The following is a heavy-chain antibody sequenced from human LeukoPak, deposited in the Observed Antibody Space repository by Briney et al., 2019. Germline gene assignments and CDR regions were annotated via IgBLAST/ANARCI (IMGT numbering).Heavy chain of an antibody. D-gene: IGHD3-22*01. J-gene: IGHJ4*02. V-gene: IGHV4-59*08. CDR2: IYYSGST. CDR3: ARRLSSGYYLDY. CDR1: GGSISSYY. Sequence: SETLSLTCTVSGGSISSYYWSWIRQPPGKGLEWIGYIYYSGSTNYNPSLKSRVTISVDTSKNQFSLKLSSVTAADTAVYYCARRLSSGYYLDYWGQGTLVTVSS.